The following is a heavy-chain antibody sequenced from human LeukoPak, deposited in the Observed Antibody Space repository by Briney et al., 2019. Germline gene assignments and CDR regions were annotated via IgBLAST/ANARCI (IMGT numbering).Heavy chain of an antibody. CDR2: IKQDGSEK. V-gene: IGHV3-7*01. Sequence: GGSLRLSCAASGFTFSSYWMNWVRQAPGKGLEWVANIKQDGSEKYYVDSVKGRFTISRDNAKNSLYLQMNSLRAEDTAVYYCARDQRTITMVRGVFNYYYYMDVWGKGTTVTVSS. CDR3: ARDQRTITMVRGVFNYYYYMDV. J-gene: IGHJ6*03. CDR1: GFTFSSYW. D-gene: IGHD3-10*01.